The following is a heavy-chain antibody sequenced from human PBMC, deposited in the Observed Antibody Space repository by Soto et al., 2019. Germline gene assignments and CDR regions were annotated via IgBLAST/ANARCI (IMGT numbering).Heavy chain of an antibody. CDR2: IIPIFGTA. V-gene: IGHV1-69*13. CDR3: ARDFRAPNWFDP. Sequence: GASVKVSCKASGGTFSSYAISWVRQAPGQGLEWMGGIIPIFGTANYAQKFQGRVTITADESTSTAYMELSSLRSEDTAVYYCARDFRAPNWFDPWGQGTLVTVSS. CDR1: GGTFSSYA. J-gene: IGHJ5*02.